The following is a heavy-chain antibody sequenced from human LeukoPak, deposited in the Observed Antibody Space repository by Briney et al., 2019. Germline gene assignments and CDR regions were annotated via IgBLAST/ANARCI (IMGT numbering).Heavy chain of an antibody. J-gene: IGHJ6*03. V-gene: IGHV3-20*03. CDR1: GFTFDDYG. D-gene: IGHD6-6*01. CDR2: INWNGGST. CDR3: ARVLAARPYYNYYMDV. Sequence: GGSLRLSSAASGFTFDDYGMSWVRQAPGKGLEWVSGINWNGGSTGYADSVKGRFTISRDNAKNSLYLQMNSLRAEDTALHYCARVLAARPYYNYYMDVWGKGTTVTVSS.